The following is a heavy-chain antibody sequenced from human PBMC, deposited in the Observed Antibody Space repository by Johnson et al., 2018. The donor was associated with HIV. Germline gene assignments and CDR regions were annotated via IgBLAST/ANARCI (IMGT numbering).Heavy chain of an antibody. Sequence: VHLVESGGGVVPPGRSLRLSCLASGFIFSTYTMHWVRQAPGKGLEWVAVISYDETNQYYADSVKCRFTISRDNSKNMLYLQMNSLRAEDTAIYYCAKGDYYDTRAAFDIWGQGTMVTVSS. CDR1: GFIFSTYT. CDR3: AKGDYYDTRAAFDI. D-gene: IGHD3-22*01. CDR2: ISYDETNQ. V-gene: IGHV3-30*04. J-gene: IGHJ3*02.